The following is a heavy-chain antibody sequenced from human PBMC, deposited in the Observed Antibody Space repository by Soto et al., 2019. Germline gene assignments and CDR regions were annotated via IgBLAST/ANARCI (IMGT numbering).Heavy chain of an antibody. J-gene: IGHJ4*02. CDR2: IYYRGST. D-gene: IGHD3-10*01. CDR1: GGSISSYY. V-gene: IGHV4-59*01. CDR3: AMRYGSCFDY. Sequence: QVQLQESGPGLVKPSETLSLTCTVAGGSISSYYWSWIRQPPGKGLEWIGYIYYRGSTNYNPSRKRRVTISVDPSKSQSARKLSSVTAAYPAVYYCAMRYGSCFDYWGQGTLVTVSS.